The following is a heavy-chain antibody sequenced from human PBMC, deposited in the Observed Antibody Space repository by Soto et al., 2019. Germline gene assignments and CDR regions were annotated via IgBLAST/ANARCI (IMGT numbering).Heavy chain of an antibody. Sequence: GGSLLLSCAASGFIASNYAMSWVRQAPGKGLEWVSGFSGSGGATFYADSVKGRFTISRDSSKNTIYLQMDRLRADDTAVYYCAKAVGDYWGRGTMVTVSS. CDR2: FSGSGGAT. V-gene: IGHV3-23*01. CDR3: AKAVGDY. J-gene: IGHJ4*02. CDR1: GFIASNYA. D-gene: IGHD1-26*01.